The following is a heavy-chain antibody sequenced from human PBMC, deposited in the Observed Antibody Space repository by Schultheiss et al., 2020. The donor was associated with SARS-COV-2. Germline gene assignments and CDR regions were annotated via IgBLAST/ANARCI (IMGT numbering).Heavy chain of an antibody. CDR2: INWNGGST. CDR1: GFTFDDYG. D-gene: IGHD3-22*01. Sequence: GGSLRLSCAASGFTFDDYGMSWVRQAPGKGLEWVSGINWNGGSTGYADSVKGRFTISRDNAKNSLYLQMNSLRAEDTAVYYCAKSEGYDSSVYYGWFDPWGQGTLVTVSS. J-gene: IGHJ5*02. CDR3: AKSEGYDSSVYYGWFDP. V-gene: IGHV3-20*04.